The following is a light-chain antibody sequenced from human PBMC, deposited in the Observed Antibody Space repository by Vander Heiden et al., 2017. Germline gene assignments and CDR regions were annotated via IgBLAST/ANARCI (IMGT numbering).Light chain of an antibody. Sequence: AIRMTQSPSSFSASTGDRVTITCRASQGISSYLAWYQQKPGKAPKLLIYAASTLQSGVPSRFSGSGSGTDFTLTISCLQSEDFATYYCQQDYSYPYTFGRGTKLEIK. CDR2: AAS. V-gene: IGKV1-8*01. J-gene: IGKJ4*01. CDR3: QQDYSYPYT. CDR1: QGISSY.